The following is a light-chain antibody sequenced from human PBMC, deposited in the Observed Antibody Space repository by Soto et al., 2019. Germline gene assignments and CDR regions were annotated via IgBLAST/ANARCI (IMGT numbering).Light chain of an antibody. J-gene: IGLJ1*01. CDR3: SSYTSSSTRV. CDR1: SSDLGGYNY. CDR2: EVS. Sequence: QSALTQPASVSGSPGQSITISCTGTSSDLGGYNYVSWYQQHPGKAPKLMIYEVSNRPSGVSNRFSGSKSGNTASLTISGLQAEYEADYYCSSYTSSSTRVFGTGTKLTVL. V-gene: IGLV2-14*01.